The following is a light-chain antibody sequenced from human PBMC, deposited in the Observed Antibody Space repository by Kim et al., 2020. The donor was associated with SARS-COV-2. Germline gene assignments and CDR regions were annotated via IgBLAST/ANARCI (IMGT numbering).Light chain of an antibody. J-gene: IGLJ2*01. CDR3: NSRDSSGNLVV. CDR2: GKN. CDR1: SLRSYY. V-gene: IGLV3-19*01. Sequence: SSELTQDLAVSVALGQTVRITCQGDSLRSYYASWYQQKPGQAPVLVIYGKNNRPSGIPDRFSGSSSGNTASLTITGAQAEDEADYYCNSRDSSGNLVVFGGGTQLTVL.